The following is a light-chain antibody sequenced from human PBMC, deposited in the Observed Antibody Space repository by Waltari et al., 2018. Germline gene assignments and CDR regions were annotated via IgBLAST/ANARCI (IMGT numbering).Light chain of an antibody. Sequence: QSALTQPASVSGSPGQSITISCTGTSSDVGGYNYVSWYQQPPGKAPKLMIYEASNRPSGVSNRFSGSKSGNTASLTISGLQAEDEADYYCSSYTSSSTHVVFGGGTKLTVL. CDR3: SSYTSSSTHVV. V-gene: IGLV2-14*01. J-gene: IGLJ2*01. CDR1: SSDVGGYNY. CDR2: EAS.